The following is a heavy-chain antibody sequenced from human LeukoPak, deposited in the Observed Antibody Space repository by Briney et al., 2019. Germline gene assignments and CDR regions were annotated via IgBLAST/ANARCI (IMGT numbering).Heavy chain of an antibody. J-gene: IGHJ5*02. V-gene: IGHV1-46*01. CDR2: INPGDGTT. D-gene: IGHD4-17*01. CDR3: ARSFYDYGRFDH. Sequence: EASVKVSCKTSGYRFTSYYIHWVRQAPGQGLEWMGMINPGDGTTTYAQGFQGRATMTRDTSTRTVYMEVNSLTFADRAMYYCARSFYDYGRFDHWGQGTLVTVSS. CDR1: GYRFTSYY.